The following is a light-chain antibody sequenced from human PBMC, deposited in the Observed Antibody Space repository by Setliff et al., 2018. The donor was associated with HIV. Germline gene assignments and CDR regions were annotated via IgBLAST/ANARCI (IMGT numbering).Light chain of an antibody. CDR2: NNN. CDR1: SSNIGNNY. Sequence: QSVLTQSPSVSAAPGQKVTISCSGSSSNIGNNYVSWYQQLPGTAPKLLIFNNNKRPSGIPDRFSGSKSGTSAALGITGLQTGDEADYYCGAWDNSLSVYVFGSGTKATVL. J-gene: IGLJ1*01. CDR3: GAWDNSLSVYV. V-gene: IGLV1-51*01.